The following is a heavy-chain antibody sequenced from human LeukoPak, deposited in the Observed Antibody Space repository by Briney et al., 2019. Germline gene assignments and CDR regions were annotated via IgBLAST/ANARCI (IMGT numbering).Heavy chain of an antibody. D-gene: IGHD2-8*01. Sequence: GGSLRLSCAASGFTFSNFWMSWVRQAPGKGLEWVANIKQDGSEKYYVDSVKGRFTISRDNAKNSLYLQMNSLRAEDTAVYYCARGCCTNGVCPLDAFDIWGQGTMVTVSS. CDR1: GFTFSNFW. CDR2: IKQDGSEK. J-gene: IGHJ3*02. V-gene: IGHV3-7*01. CDR3: ARGCCTNGVCPLDAFDI.